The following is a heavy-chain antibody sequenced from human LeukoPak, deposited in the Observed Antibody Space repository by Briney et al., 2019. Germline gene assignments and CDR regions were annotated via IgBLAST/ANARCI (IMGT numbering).Heavy chain of an antibody. Sequence: ASVKVSCKAFGYTFTSYYIHWVRQAPGQGLEWMGIIYPGGGSTSYAQKFQGRVTMTRDMSTGTVYMELSSLRSEDTAVYYCARVRVDTAMLSHSMVDYYYYMDVWGKGTTVTVSS. CDR2: IYPGGGST. D-gene: IGHD5-18*01. CDR3: ARVRVDTAMLSHSMVDYYYYMDV. J-gene: IGHJ6*03. CDR1: GYTFTSYY. V-gene: IGHV1-46*01.